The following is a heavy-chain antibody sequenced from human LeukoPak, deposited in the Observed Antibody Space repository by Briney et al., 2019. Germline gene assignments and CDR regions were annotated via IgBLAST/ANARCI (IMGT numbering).Heavy chain of an antibody. CDR2: INPNSGGT. J-gene: IGHJ4*02. CDR3: AKGGYFGAKEKYYVDY. CDR1: GYTFTGYY. D-gene: IGHD2-2*03. V-gene: IGHV1-2*02. Sequence: ASVKVSCTASGYTFTGYYMHWARQAPGQGLEWMGWINPNSGGTNYAQKFQGRVTMTRDTSISTAYMELSRLRSDDTAVYYCAKGGYFGAKEKYYVDYWGQGTLVTVSS.